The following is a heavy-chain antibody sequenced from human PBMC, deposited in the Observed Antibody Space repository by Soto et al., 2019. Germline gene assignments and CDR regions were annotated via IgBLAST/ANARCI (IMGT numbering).Heavy chain of an antibody. V-gene: IGHV3-23*01. CDR2: ISGSGGST. CDR1: GFTFSSYA. CDR3: AKDGRRYYYGSGSHPY. Sequence: EVQLLESGGGLVQPGGSLRLSCAASGFTFSSYAMSWVRQAPGKGLEWVSAISGSGGSTYYADSVKGRFTISRDNSKNTLDLQMNSLRAEDTAVYYCAKDGRRYYYGSGSHPYWGQGTLVTVSS. J-gene: IGHJ4*02. D-gene: IGHD3-10*01.